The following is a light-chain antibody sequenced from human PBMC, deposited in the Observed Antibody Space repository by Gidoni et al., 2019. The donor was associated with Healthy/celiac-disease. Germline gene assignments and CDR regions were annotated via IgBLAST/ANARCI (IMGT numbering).Light chain of an antibody. CDR1: QSVSSS. V-gene: IGKV3-11*01. J-gene: IGKJ4*01. Sequence: ESVLTQTPPTLSLSPGERATLSCRASQSVSSSLAWYQQKPGQAPRLLIYDASNRATGIPARFSGSGSGTDFTLTISSLQPEDFAVYYCQQRSNWPLTFGGGTQVEIK. CDR3: QQRSNWPLT. CDR2: DAS.